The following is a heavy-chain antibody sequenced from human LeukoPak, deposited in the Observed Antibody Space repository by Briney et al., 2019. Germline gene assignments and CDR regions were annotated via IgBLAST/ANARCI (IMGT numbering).Heavy chain of an antibody. CDR1: GGSIRSSYYY. D-gene: IGHD1-26*01. Sequence: SETLSLTCTVSGGSIRSSYYYWGWIRQPPGKGLEWIGEIYHSGSTNYNPSLKSRVTISVDKSKNQFSLKLSSVTAADTAVYYCAKSGSYQSDAFDIWGQGTMVTVSS. CDR3: AKSGSYQSDAFDI. V-gene: IGHV4-39*07. CDR2: IYHSGST. J-gene: IGHJ3*02.